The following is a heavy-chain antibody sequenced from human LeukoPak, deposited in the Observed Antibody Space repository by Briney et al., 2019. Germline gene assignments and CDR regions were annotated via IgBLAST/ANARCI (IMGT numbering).Heavy chain of an antibody. CDR2: IQNSATT. V-gene: IGHV4-61*01. D-gene: IGHD3-22*01. CDR1: GGSVNSGSYF. CDR3: ATDDSNFYGMDV. Sequence: SETLSLTCTVSGGSVNSGSYFWSWFRQPPGRGLEWIGYIQNSATTNYNPSLESRVTIFVDSSKDQFSLRVTSVTAADTAVYYCATDDSNFYGMDVWGQGTTVTVSS. J-gene: IGHJ6*02.